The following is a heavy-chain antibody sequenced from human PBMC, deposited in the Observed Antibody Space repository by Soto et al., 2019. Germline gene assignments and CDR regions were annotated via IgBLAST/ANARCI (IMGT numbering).Heavy chain of an antibody. D-gene: IGHD6-19*01. CDR1: GFTFSSYG. CDR3: AKGGKYSSGWYQEYYYGMDV. J-gene: IGHJ6*02. CDR2: ISYDGSNK. Sequence: QVQLVESGGGVVQPGRSLRLSCAASGFTFSSYGMHWVRQAPGKGLEWVAVISYDGSNKYYADSVKGRFTISRDNSKNTLYLQMNSLRAEDTAVYYCAKGGKYSSGWYQEYYYGMDVWGQGTTVTVSS. V-gene: IGHV3-30*18.